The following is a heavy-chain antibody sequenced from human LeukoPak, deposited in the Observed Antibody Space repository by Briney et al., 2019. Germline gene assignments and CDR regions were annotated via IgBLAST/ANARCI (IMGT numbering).Heavy chain of an antibody. V-gene: IGHV3-7*01. CDR2: IKHDGSEK. J-gene: IGHJ4*02. CDR1: GFIFTGYF. Sequence: GGSLRLSCAASGFIFTGYFMSWVRQAPGKGLEWVASIKHDGSEKYYVDSVRGRFTISRDNTKNLLYLQMGSLRAEDTAVYYCAADRGWRTSGYYLYYFEYWGQGTLVTFSS. D-gene: IGHD3-3*01. CDR3: AADRGWRTSGYYLYYFEY.